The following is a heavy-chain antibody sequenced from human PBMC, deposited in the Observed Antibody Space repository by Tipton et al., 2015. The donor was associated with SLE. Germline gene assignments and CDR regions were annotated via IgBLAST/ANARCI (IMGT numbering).Heavy chain of an antibody. Sequence: TLSLTCTVSGGSISSSSYYWGWISQPPGKGLEWIGSIYYSGSTYYNPSPKSRVTISVDTSKNQFSLKLSSVTAADTAVYYCAGSYGSGSGAFDSWVQGTMVTVSS. V-gene: IGHV4-39*01. D-gene: IGHD3-10*01. J-gene: IGHJ3*02. CDR3: AGSYGSGSGAFDS. CDR2: IYYSGST. CDR1: GGSISSSSYY.